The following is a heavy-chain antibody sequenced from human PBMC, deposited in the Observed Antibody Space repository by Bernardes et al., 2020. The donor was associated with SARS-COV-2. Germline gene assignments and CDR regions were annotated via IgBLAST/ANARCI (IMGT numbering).Heavy chain of an antibody. CDR1: GFIFSNYI. V-gene: IGHV3-21*01. CDR2: ISDSSVHI. CDR3: AREYYFALGNYYNGEYDY. D-gene: IGHD3-10*01. J-gene: IGHJ4*02. Sequence: GGSLRLSCAASGFIFSNYIMNWVRQAPGKGLEWVSSISDSSVHIYYADSVKGRFTISRDNAKNSLYLQMNSLRAEDTAVYYCAREYYFALGNYYNGEYDYWGQGTLVTVSS.